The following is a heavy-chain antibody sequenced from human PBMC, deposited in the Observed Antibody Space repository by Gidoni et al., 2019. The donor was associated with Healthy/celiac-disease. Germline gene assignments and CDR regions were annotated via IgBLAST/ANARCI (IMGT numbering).Heavy chain of an antibody. J-gene: IGHJ5*02. CDR1: GFTLGDYA. V-gene: IGHV3-49*05. CDR3: TRDYYDSSGYYH. Sequence: EVQLVESGGGLVKPGRSLRLSCTASGFTLGDYAMSWFRQAPGKGLEWVGFIRSKAYGGTTEYAASVKGRFTISRDDSKSIAYLQMNSLKTEDTAVYYCTRDYYDSSGYYHWGQGTLVTVSS. D-gene: IGHD3-22*01. CDR2: IRSKAYGGTT.